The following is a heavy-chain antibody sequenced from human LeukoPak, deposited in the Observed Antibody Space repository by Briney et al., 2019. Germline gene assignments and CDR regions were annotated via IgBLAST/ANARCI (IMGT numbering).Heavy chain of an antibody. CDR2: ISGSGGST. V-gene: IGHV3-23*01. CDR3: AKEAAIVVVVAAASAHFDY. CDR1: GFTFSSYA. D-gene: IGHD2-15*01. J-gene: IGHJ4*02. Sequence: GGSLRLSCAASGFTFSSYATSWVRQAPGKGLEWVSAISGSGGSTYYADSVKGRFTISRGNSKNTLYLQMNSLRAEDTAVYYCAKEAAIVVVVAAASAHFDYWGQGTLVTVSS.